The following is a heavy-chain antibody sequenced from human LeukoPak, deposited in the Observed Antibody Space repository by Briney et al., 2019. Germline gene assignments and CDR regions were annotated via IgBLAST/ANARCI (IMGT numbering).Heavy chain of an antibody. CDR3: AREDSSGHRYYYYGMDV. CDR1: GGSFSGYY. Sequence: SETLSLTCAVYGGSFSGYYWSWIRQPPGKGLEWIGEINLSGSTNYNPSLKSRVTISVDTSKNQFSLKLSSVTAADTAVYYCAREDSSGHRYYYYGMDVWGQGTTVTVSS. J-gene: IGHJ6*02. CDR2: INLSGST. V-gene: IGHV4-34*01. D-gene: IGHD3-22*01.